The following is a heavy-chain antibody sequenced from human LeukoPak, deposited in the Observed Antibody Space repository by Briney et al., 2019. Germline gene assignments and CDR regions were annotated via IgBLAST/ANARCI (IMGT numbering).Heavy chain of an antibody. CDR2: IDPSDSYT. D-gene: IGHD3-22*01. J-gene: IGHJ4*02. CDR1: GYSFTSYW. V-gene: IGHV5-10-1*01. CDR3: ARASSSGYYHYYFDY. Sequence: GESLQISCKGSGYSFTSYWISWVRQMPGKGLEWMGRIDPSDSYTNYSPSFQGHVTISADESISTAYLQWSSLKASDTAMYYCARASSSGYYHYYFDYWGQGTLATVSS.